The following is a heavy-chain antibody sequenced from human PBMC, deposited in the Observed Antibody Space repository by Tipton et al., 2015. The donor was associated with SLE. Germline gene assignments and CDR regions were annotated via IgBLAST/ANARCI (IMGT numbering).Heavy chain of an antibody. V-gene: IGHV3-11*04. CDR3: ARTLSGYSPQT. Sequence: SLRLSCAASGFTFSDYYMNWIRQAPGKGLEWVSYISSSGGTIYYADSVKGRFTISRDNAKNTLYLQMNTLTAEDTAVYYCARTLSGYSPQTWGQGTLVTVSS. CDR2: ISSSGGTI. CDR1: GFTFSDYY. D-gene: IGHD5-12*01. J-gene: IGHJ5*02.